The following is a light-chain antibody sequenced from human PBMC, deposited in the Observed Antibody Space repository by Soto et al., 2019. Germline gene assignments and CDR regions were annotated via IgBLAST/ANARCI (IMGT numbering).Light chain of an antibody. CDR3: QSYDISLHNYV. V-gene: IGLV1-40*01. CDR2: GDN. Sequence: QSALTQPPSVSGAPGQRVSISCTGSTSNIGAPYDVHWYQHLPGTAPKLLIYGDNNRPSGVPDRFSGAKSGTSASLAITRLQAEDEADYYCQSYDISLHNYVFGTGTKVTGL. J-gene: IGLJ1*01. CDR1: TSNIGAPYD.